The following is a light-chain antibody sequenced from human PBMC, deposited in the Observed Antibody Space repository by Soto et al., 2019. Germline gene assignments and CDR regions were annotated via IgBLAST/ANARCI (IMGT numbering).Light chain of an antibody. V-gene: IGKV3-11*01. J-gene: IGKJ4*01. CDR1: QSVNSH. CDR2: DAS. Sequence: EVVLTQSPATLSLSPGERATLSCRASQSVNSHLGWYQQQPGQAPRLLIYDASNRATGIPARFSGSGSGTDFTLTISNLEPEEFAVYYCHQRSKWPLAFGGGTKVDIK. CDR3: HQRSKWPLA.